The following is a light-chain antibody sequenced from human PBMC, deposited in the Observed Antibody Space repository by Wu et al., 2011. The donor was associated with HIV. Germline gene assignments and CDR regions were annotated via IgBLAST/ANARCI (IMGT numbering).Light chain of an antibody. Sequence: EIVLTQSPATLSLSPGERATLSCRASQSVSSYLAWYQQKPGQAPRLLIYDASNRATGIPARFSGSGSGTDFTLTISSLEPEDFATYYCQQSYRIPPTFGQGTKVEIK. CDR2: DAS. CDR1: QSVSSY. V-gene: IGKV3-11*01. J-gene: IGKJ1*01. CDR3: QQSYRIPPT.